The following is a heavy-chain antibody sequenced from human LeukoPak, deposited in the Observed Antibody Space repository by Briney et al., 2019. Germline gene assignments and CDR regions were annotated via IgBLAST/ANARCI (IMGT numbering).Heavy chain of an antibody. D-gene: IGHD5-18*01. J-gene: IGHJ4*02. V-gene: IGHV3-48*01. CDR1: GFTFSSHS. Sequence: GGSLRLSCAASGFTFSSHSMNWVRQAPGKGLEWISYIDSVSSTIYYADSVKGRFTISRDNAKNSLWLQMNGLRAEDTAVYYCARGYNYGYSAFWGQGTLVTVSS. CDR2: IDSVSSTI. CDR3: ARGYNYGYSAF.